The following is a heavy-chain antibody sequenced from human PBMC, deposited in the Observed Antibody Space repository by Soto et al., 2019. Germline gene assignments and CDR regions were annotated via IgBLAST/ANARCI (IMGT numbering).Heavy chain of an antibody. CDR1: GGSISSGYH. J-gene: IGHJ3*02. V-gene: IGHV4-38-2*02. Sequence: SETLSLTCTVSGGSISSGYHWAWIRQPPGMRLELDASIFHTGTTYYNPSLTSRVTIFVDTSKNQFSLKLSSVTAADTAVYYCARHLTGEAPSPFDIGGQGKRVTVSS. D-gene: IGHD3-16*01. CDR2: IFHTGTT. CDR3: ARHLTGEAPSPFDI.